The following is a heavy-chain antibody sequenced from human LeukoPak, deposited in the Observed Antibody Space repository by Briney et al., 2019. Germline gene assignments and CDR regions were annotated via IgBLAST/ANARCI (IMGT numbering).Heavy chain of an antibody. D-gene: IGHD4-17*01. Sequence: PGRSLRLSCAASGFTFSSYGMHWVRQAPGKGLEWVAVIWYDGSNKYYADSVKGRFTISRDNSKNTLYLQMNSLRAEDTVVYYCARHGDYRAFDIWGQGTMVTVSS. CDR3: ARHGDYRAFDI. CDR2: IWYDGSNK. CDR1: GFTFSSYG. V-gene: IGHV3-33*01. J-gene: IGHJ3*02.